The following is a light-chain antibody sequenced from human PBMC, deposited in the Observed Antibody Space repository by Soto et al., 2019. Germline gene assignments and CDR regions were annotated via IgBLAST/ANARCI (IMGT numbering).Light chain of an antibody. CDR1: QSVSSN. J-gene: IGKJ2*01. CDR3: QKYNNWPPRYT. Sequence: EIVMTQSPATLSVSPGERATLSCRASQSVSSNLAWYQQKPGQAPRLLIYGASTRATGIPARFSGSGSGTEFTLTISSLQSEDFAVYYCQKYNNWPPRYTVGQGTKLEIK. V-gene: IGKV3-15*01. CDR2: GAS.